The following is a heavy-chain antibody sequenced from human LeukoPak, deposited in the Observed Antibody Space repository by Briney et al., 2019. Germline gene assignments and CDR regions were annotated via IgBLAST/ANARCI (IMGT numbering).Heavy chain of an antibody. CDR3: AKEFNRGLPDY. D-gene: IGHD2-21*01. J-gene: IGHJ4*02. CDR1: GFTFSTYG. CDR2: ISYDGSNE. Sequence: GGSLRLSCAASGFTFSTYGMHWVRQAPCKGLEWVAVISYDGSNEYYADSVKGRFTISRDNSKNTLYLQMSSLRAEDTAVYYCAKEFNRGLPDYWGQGTLVTVPS. V-gene: IGHV3-30*18.